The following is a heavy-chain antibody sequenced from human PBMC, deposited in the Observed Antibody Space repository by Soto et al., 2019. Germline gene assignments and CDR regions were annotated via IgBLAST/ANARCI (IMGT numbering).Heavy chain of an antibody. CDR1: GYTFTRYG. J-gene: IGHJ6*02. V-gene: IGHV1-18*01. D-gene: IGHD3-16*01. CDR2: INTYNGNT. Sequence: ASVKVSCKTSGYTFTRYGIGWARQAPGQGLEWMGWINTYNGNTNYAQNVQGRVTLTTDTSTSTAYMELRSLRSNDTAIYYCAMVDVYVTPSPQDVWGQGTTVTVSS. CDR3: AMVDVYVTPSPQDV.